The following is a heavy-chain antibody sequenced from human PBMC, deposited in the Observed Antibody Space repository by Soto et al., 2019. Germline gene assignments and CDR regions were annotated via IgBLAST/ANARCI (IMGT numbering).Heavy chain of an antibody. CDR1: GFTFSSYS. CDR3: ARVQSIRYSSSWYGDY. D-gene: IGHD6-13*01. J-gene: IGHJ4*02. Sequence: GGSLRLSCAASGFTFSSYSMNWVRQAPGKGLEWVSSISSSSSYIYYADSVKGRFTISRDNAKNSLYLQMNSLRAEDTAVYYCARVQSIRYSSSWYGDYWGQGTLVTVSS. CDR2: ISSSSSYI. V-gene: IGHV3-21*01.